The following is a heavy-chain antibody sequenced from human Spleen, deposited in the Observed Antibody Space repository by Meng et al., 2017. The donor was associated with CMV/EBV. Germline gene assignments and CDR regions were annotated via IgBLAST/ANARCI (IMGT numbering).Heavy chain of an antibody. Sequence: SEYTCSNYWIDGGRQMPGKGLEWMGSIYPGDSDTRYSPSFQGQVTISADKSIRTAYLQWSSLKASDTAIYYCARRGMMTTRGYWFDPWGQGTLVTVSS. CDR2: IYPGDSDT. CDR3: ARRGMMTTRGYWFDP. D-gene: IGHD4-17*01. V-gene: IGHV5-51*01. J-gene: IGHJ5*02. CDR1: EYTCSNYW.